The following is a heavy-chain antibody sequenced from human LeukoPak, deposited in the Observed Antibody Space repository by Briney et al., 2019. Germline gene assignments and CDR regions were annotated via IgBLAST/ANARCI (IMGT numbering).Heavy chain of an antibody. Sequence: GASVKVSCKVSGYTFSDYYIHWVRQAPGQGLEWMGWINPNSGGTNFAQKFQGRVTMTGDTSISTAYMELSRLRSDDTAVYYCAREDRVGRSRSHMSSATSPADYWGQGTLVTVSS. CDR3: AREDRVGRSRSHMSSATSPADY. CDR2: INPNSGGT. V-gene: IGHV1-2*02. J-gene: IGHJ4*02. D-gene: IGHD1-26*01. CDR1: GYTFSDYY.